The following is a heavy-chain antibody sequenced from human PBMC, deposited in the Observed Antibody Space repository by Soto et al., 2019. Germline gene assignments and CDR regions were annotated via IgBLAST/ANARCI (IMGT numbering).Heavy chain of an antibody. J-gene: IGHJ4*02. CDR2: INAGNGNT. CDR3: ARDFDY. V-gene: IGHV1-3*01. Sequence: QVQLVQSGAEVKKPGASVKVSCKASGYTFTSYAMHWVRQAPGQRLEWMGWINAGNGNTKYSQKFQGRVTITRDTSASTAYMELSSVRSEATAVYYCARDFDYWGQGTLVTVSS. CDR1: GYTFTSYA.